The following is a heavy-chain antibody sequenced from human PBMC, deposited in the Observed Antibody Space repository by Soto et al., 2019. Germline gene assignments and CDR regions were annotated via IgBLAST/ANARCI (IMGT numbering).Heavy chain of an antibody. J-gene: IGHJ1*01. D-gene: IGHD2-15*01. CDR3: ARHESGRYFQH. V-gene: IGHV4-59*08. Sequence: QVQLQESGPGLVESSETLSLTCTVSGGSISSYYWSWIRQPPGKGLEWIGYIHYSGSTNYNPSLKSRVTISVDTSKNQFSLKLTSVTAADTAVYYCARHESGRYFQHWGQGTLVTVSS. CDR2: IHYSGST. CDR1: GGSISSYY.